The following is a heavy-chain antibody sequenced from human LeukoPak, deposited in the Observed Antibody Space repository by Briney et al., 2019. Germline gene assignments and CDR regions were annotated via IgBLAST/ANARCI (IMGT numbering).Heavy chain of an antibody. J-gene: IGHJ4*02. CDR3: ARDRVAGFDY. V-gene: IGHV3-7*03. Sequence: GGSLRLSCAASGFIVSSNYMSWVRQAPGKGLEWVANIKQDGSEKYYVDSVKGRFTISRDNAKNSLYLQMNSLRAEDTAVYYCARDRVAGFDYWGQGTLVTVSS. CDR2: IKQDGSEK. D-gene: IGHD6-13*01. CDR1: GFIVSSNY.